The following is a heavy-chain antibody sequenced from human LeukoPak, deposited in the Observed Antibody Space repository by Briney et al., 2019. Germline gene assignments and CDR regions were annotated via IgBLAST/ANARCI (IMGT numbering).Heavy chain of an antibody. CDR2: IDVAGNT. V-gene: IGHV3-53*01. CDR1: GFTVSSDY. Sequence: GGSLRLSCAASGFTVSSDYMTWVRHAPGKGLEWVSSIDVAGNTNYADSVRGRFTISRDNSKNTLYLHMNSLRAEDTAVYYCTRDVSGSRPNYWGQGTLVTVTS. D-gene: IGHD3-16*01. CDR3: TRDVSGSRPNY. J-gene: IGHJ4*02.